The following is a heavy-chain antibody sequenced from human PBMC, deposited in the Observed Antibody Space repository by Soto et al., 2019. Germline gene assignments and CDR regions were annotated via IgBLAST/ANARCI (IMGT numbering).Heavy chain of an antibody. D-gene: IGHD5-12*01. CDR2: IGPESGAT. CDR3: GRGRSGQIVVFY. Sequence: ASVKVSCKASGYTFTGHYIHWVRQAPEQGPEWMGEIGPESGATRYAQKFQGRVTMTRDMSITAVYMGLNNLSPDDTAVYYCGRGRSGQIVVFYWGQGTPVTVSS. CDR1: GYTFTGHY. V-gene: IGHV1-2*02. J-gene: IGHJ4*02.